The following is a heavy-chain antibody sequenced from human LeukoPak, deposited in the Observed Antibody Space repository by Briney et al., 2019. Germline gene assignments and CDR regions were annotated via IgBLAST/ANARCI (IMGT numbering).Heavy chain of an antibody. V-gene: IGHV4-61*01. CDR3: ASYDWYFDY. CDR2: IYYSGST. CDR1: GGSVSSGSYY. J-gene: IGHJ4*02. Sequence: KPSETLSLTCTVSGGSVSSGSYYWSWIRQPPGKGLEWIGYIYYSGSTNYNPSLKSRVTISVDTSKNQFSLKLSSVTAADTAVYYRASYDWYFDYWGQGTLVTVSS. D-gene: IGHD3-16*01.